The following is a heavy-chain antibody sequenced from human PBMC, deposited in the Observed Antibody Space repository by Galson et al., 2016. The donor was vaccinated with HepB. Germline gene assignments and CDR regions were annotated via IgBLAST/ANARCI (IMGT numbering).Heavy chain of an antibody. J-gene: IGHJ4*02. CDR2: DSVHGGRK. CDR1: GFTFNKYG. V-gene: IGHV3-30*18. D-gene: IGHD2/OR15-2a*01. CDR3: AKRHEYCPPVGCSVDY. Sequence: SLRLSCAASGFTFNKYGMHWVRQAPGKGLEWVAADSVHGGRKFYADAVKGRFTIPRDNFNNMLYLQMSSLIPDDTAVYFCAKRHEYCPPVGCSVDYWGQGTLVSVSS.